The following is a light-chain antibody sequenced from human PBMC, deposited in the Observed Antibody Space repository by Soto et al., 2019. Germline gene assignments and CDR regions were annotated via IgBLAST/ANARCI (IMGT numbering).Light chain of an antibody. J-gene: IGKJ2*01. Sequence: AIPMTQSPSSLSASVGDRVTITCRASQGIRNDLGWYQQKPGKAPKLLIDAASSLQSGVPSRFSGSGSGTDFTLTISSLQPEDFATYYCLQDYNYTFGQGTKLEIK. CDR1: QGIRND. CDR2: AAS. CDR3: LQDYNYT. V-gene: IGKV1-6*01.